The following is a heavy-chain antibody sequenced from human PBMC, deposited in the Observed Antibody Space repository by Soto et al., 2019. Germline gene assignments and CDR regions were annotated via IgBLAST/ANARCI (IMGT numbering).Heavy chain of an antibody. CDR2: ISGSGGST. D-gene: IGHD3-10*01. V-gene: IGHV3-23*01. Sequence: GGSLRLSCAASGFTFSSYAMSWVRQAPGKGLEWVSAISGSGGSTYYADSVKGRFTISRDNSKNTLYLQMNSLRAEDTAVYYCAKNDIHYYGSGRHPLYYYYYMDVWGKGTTVTVSS. J-gene: IGHJ6*03. CDR3: AKNDIHYYGSGRHPLYYYYYMDV. CDR1: GFTFSSYA.